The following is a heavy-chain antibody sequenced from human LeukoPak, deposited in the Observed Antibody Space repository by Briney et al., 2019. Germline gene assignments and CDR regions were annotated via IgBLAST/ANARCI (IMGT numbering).Heavy chain of an antibody. CDR1: GGSISSYY. V-gene: IGHV4-4*07. Sequence: PSETLSLTCTVSGGSISSYYWSWIRQPAGKGLEWIGRIYTSGSTNYNPSLKSRVTMSVDTSKNQFSLKLSSVTAADTAVYYCARARKPAALSWWFDPWGQGTLVTVSS. J-gene: IGHJ5*02. CDR2: IYTSGST. CDR3: ARARKPAALSWWFDP. D-gene: IGHD2-2*01.